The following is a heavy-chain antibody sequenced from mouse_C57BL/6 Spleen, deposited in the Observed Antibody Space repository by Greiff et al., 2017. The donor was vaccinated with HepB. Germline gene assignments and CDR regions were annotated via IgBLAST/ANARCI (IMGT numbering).Heavy chain of an antibody. CDR2: IHPNSGST. J-gene: IGHJ1*03. V-gene: IGHV1-64*01. CDR1: GYTFTSYW. D-gene: IGHD1-1*01. CDR3: ARHYGSSYVWYFDV. Sequence: QVQLKQPGAELVKPGASVKLSCKASGYTFTSYWMHWVKQRPGQGLEWIGMIHPNSGSTNYNEKFKSKATLTVDKSSSTAYMQLSSLTSEDSAVYYCARHYGSSYVWYFDVWGTGTTVTVSS.